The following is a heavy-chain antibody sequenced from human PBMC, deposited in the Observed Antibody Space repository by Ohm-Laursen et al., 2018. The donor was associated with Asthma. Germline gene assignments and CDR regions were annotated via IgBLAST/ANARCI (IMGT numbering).Heavy chain of an antibody. V-gene: IGHV1-18*04. CDR3: ARDSGDYICFIFFFYP. CDR1: GYTFTSYG. D-gene: IGHD4-11*01. Sequence: GASVKVACKPSGYTFTSYGISWVRQAPGQGLEWMGWISAYNGNTNYAQKLQGRVTMTTDTSTSKAYMELRSLRSDDTAVYYCARDSGDYICFIFFFYPWGQGTLVTVSS. J-gene: IGHJ5*02. CDR2: ISAYNGNT.